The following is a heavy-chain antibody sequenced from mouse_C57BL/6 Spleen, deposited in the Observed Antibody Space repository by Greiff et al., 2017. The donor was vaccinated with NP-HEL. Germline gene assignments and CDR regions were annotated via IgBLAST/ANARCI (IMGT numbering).Heavy chain of an antibody. CDR1: GFTFTDYY. CDR2: IRNKANGYTS. Sequence: EVQLVESGGGLVQPGGSLSLSCAASGFTFTDYYMSWVRQPPGKALEWLGFIRNKANGYTSEYSASVKGRFTISRDNSQSILYLKMNARRAEDSATEYCARTHDYYGSSVLAYWGQGTLVTVSA. D-gene: IGHD1-1*01. J-gene: IGHJ3*01. CDR3: ARTHDYYGSSVLAY. V-gene: IGHV7-3*01.